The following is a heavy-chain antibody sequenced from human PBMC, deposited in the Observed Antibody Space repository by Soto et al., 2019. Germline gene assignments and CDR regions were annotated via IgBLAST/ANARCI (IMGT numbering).Heavy chain of an antibody. D-gene: IGHD2-2*02. CDR1: GFTFSSYS. CDR3: AGGEYQLLYPIYYYGMDV. CDR2: ISSSSSYI. Sequence: EVQLVESGGGLVKPGGSLRLSCAASGFTFSSYSMNWARQAPGKGLEWVSSISSSSSYIYYADSVKGRFTISRDNAKNSLYLQMNSLRAEDTAVYYCAGGEYQLLYPIYYYGMDVWGQGTTVTVSS. J-gene: IGHJ6*02. V-gene: IGHV3-21*01.